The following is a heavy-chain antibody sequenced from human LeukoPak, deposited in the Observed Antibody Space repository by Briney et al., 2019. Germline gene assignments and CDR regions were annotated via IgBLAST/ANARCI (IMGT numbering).Heavy chain of an antibody. CDR3: ARGTIVGATGY. V-gene: IGHV3-48*04. Sequence: QPGWSLRLSCAASGFTFSSYSMNWVRQAPGKGLEWVSYISSSSSTIYYADSVKGRFTISRDNAKNSLYLQMNSLRAEDTAVYYCARGTIVGATGYWGQGTLVTVSS. D-gene: IGHD1-26*01. CDR1: GFTFSSYS. J-gene: IGHJ4*02. CDR2: ISSSSSTI.